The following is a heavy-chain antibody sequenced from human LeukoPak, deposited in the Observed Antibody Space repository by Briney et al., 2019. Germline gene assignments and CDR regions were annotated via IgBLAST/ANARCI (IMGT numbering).Heavy chain of an antibody. J-gene: IGHJ4*02. Sequence: SVKVSCKASGGTFRSYALSWVRQAPGQGLEWMGGIIPMFGTAHYAQKFQGRVTITADESTSTGYMEVSSLRSEDTAVYYCARDLEMATMTVFGYWGQGTLVTVSS. CDR2: IIPMFGTA. V-gene: IGHV1-69*13. CDR1: GGTFRSYA. D-gene: IGHD5-24*01. CDR3: ARDLEMATMTVFGY.